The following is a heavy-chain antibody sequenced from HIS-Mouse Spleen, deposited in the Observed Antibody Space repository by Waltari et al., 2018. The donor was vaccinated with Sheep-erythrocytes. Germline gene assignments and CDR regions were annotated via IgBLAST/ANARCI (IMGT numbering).Heavy chain of an antibody. V-gene: IGHV3-30*18. J-gene: IGHJ5*02. CDR2: IAYDGSKK. Sequence: QVQLVESGGGVVQPGRSLRLSCAASGFTFSSYGMHWVRQAPGKGLELVAVIAYDGSKKYYADSVKGRFTISRDNSKNTLYLQMNSLRAEDTAVYYCAKDGGGNWFDPWGQGTLVTVSS. CDR1: GFTFSSYG. D-gene: IGHD3-10*01. CDR3: AKDGGGNWFDP.